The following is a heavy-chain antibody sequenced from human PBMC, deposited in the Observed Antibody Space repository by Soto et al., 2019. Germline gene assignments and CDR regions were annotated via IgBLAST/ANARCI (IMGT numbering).Heavy chain of an antibody. CDR1: GGSISSGGYS. V-gene: IGHV4-31*11. D-gene: IGHD3-3*01. CDR2: IYYSGST. Sequence: TLSLTCAVSGGSISSGGYSWSWIRQPPGEGLEWIGYIYYSGSTYYNPSLKSRVTISVDTSKNQFSLKLSSVTAADTAVYYCARRGTGFLEWLEAPYYYYGMDVWGQGTTVTVSS. J-gene: IGHJ6*02. CDR3: ARRGTGFLEWLEAPYYYYGMDV.